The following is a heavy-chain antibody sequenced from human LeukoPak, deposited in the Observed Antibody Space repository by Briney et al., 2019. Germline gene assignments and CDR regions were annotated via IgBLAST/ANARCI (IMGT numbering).Heavy chain of an antibody. Sequence: ASVKVSCKASGGTFSSYAISWVRQAPGQGLEWMGGIIPIFGTANYAQKFQGRVTITADESTSTAYMELSSLRSEDTAVYYCARDLQVLNRQEWLPHLNYYYYMDVWGKGTTVTVSS. J-gene: IGHJ6*03. CDR3: ARDLQVLNRQEWLPHLNYYYYMDV. CDR2: IIPIFGTA. D-gene: IGHD3-3*01. V-gene: IGHV1-69*13. CDR1: GGTFSSYA.